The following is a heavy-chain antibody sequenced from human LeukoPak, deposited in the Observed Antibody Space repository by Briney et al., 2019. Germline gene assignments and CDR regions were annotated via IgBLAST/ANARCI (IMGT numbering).Heavy chain of an antibody. D-gene: IGHD1-1*01. CDR3: STGGGTSDY. Sequence: GGSLRLSCVVSGFTFDNAWMSWVRQAPGKGLEWVGRIRSRTAGGTTDYGAPVKGRFTISRDDSKNTGYLQMNNLKMEDTAIYYCSTGGGTSDYWGQGTLVTVSS. CDR1: GFTFDNAW. J-gene: IGHJ4*02. CDR2: IRSRTAGGTT. V-gene: IGHV3-15*01.